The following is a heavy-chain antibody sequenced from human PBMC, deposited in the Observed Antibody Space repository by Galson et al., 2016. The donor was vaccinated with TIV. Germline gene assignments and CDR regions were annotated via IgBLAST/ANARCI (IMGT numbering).Heavy chain of an antibody. J-gene: IGHJ4*02. CDR2: IYWDDQK. CDR3: AHGSGWLLDY. V-gene: IGHV2-5*02. D-gene: IGHD6-19*01. Sequence: PALVKPTQTLTLTCTFSGFSLTTTEVGVGWVRQPPGEALDWLGLIYWDDQKWYRPSLQNRMTITKDTSKNHVVLTLTNLEPADTGTYYCAHGSGWLLDYWGQGILVTVSS. CDR1: GFSLTTTEVG.